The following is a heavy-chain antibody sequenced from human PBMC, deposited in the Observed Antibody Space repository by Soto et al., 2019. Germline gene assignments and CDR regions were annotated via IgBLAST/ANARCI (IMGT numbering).Heavy chain of an antibody. CDR2: ISDSGDST. V-gene: IGHV3-23*01. D-gene: IGHD3-3*01. CDR3: AREVFEVVIVGSIDH. CDR1: GFILRNYA. Sequence: GGSLRLSCAASGFILRNYAMSWVRQAPGKGLEWVSAISDSGDSTFYADSVKGRFTISRDNSKNTLYLQMNSLRVEDTAIYYCAREVFEVVIVGSIDHWGQGTLVTVSS. J-gene: IGHJ5*02.